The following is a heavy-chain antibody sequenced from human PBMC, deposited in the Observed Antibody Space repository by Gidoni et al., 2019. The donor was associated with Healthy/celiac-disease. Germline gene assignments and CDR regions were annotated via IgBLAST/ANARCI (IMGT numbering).Heavy chain of an antibody. D-gene: IGHD3-10*01. J-gene: IGHJ4*02. CDR2: IIPIFGTA. V-gene: IGHV1-69*01. Sequence: GLEWMGGIIPIFGTANYAQKFQGRVTITADESTSTAYMELSSLRSEDTAVYYCATNYGVKDETRFFFDYWGQGTLVTVSS. CDR3: ATNYGVKDETRFFFDY.